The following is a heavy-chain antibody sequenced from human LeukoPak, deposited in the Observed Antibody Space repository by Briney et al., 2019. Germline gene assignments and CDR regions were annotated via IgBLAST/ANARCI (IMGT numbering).Heavy chain of an antibody. Sequence: PSETLSLTCTVSGGSISSGSYYWSWIRQPAGKGLEWIGRIYTSGGTNYNPSLKSRVTISVDTSKNQFSLKLSSVTAADTAVYYCAREGVAAAGTWGLVRWFDPWGQGTLVTVSS. CDR2: IYTSGGT. D-gene: IGHD6-13*01. CDR3: AREGVAAAGTWGLVRWFDP. CDR1: GGSISSGSYY. J-gene: IGHJ5*02. V-gene: IGHV4-61*02.